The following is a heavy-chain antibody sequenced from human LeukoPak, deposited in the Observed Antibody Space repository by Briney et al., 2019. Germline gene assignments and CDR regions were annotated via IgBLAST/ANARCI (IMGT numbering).Heavy chain of an antibody. J-gene: IGHJ4*02. CDR2: IKHDGSEK. CDR3: ATRIAAAGRGFDY. D-gene: IGHD6-13*01. CDR1: GFTFRIYW. Sequence: GGSLRLSCEASGFTFRIYWMSWVRQAPGKGLEWVANIKHDGSEKYYVDSVKGRFTISRDNAKNSLYLQMNSLRAEDTAVYYCATRIAAAGRGFDYWGQGTLVTVSS. V-gene: IGHV3-7*05.